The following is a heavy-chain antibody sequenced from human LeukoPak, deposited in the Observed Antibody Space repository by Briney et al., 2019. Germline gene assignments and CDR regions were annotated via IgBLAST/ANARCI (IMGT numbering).Heavy chain of an antibody. D-gene: IGHD2-15*01. J-gene: IGHJ4*02. V-gene: IGHV3-23*01. CDR2: ISGSGGST. CDR1: GFTFSSYA. Sequence: GGSLRLSCAASGFTFSSYAMSWVRQAPGKGLEWVSAISGSGGSTYYADSVKGRFTISRDNSKNAPYLQMSSLRAEDTAVYYCARDIVVVVAATPGYFDYWGQGTLVTVSS. CDR3: ARDIVVVVAATPGYFDY.